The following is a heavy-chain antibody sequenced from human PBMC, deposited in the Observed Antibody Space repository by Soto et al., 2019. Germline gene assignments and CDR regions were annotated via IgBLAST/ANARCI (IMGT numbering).Heavy chain of an antibody. Sequence: PGGSLRLSRAASGITFSNHALSWVRQAPGKGLEWVSGISGSGTTTYYADSVKGRFTISRDNSKNTLYLQMNSLRAEDTAVYYCAKNSDYSGFDYWGQGTLVTVSS. D-gene: IGHD1-26*01. CDR2: ISGSGTTT. V-gene: IGHV3-23*01. CDR1: GITFSNHA. J-gene: IGHJ4*02. CDR3: AKNSDYSGFDY.